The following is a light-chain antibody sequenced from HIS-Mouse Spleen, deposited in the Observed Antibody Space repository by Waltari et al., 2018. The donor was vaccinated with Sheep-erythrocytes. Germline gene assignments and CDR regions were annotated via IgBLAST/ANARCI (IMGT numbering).Light chain of an antibody. V-gene: IGLV2-11*01. CDR1: SSDVGGYNY. CDR2: DVS. J-gene: IGLJ2*01. Sequence: QSALTQPRSVSGSPGQSVTISCTGTSSDVGGYNYVSRYQQHPGKAPKLMIYDVSKRPLAVPDAFSAPKSGNTGSLTISGLQAEDEADYDCCSYAGSYTVVFGGGTKLTV. CDR3: CSYAGSYTVV.